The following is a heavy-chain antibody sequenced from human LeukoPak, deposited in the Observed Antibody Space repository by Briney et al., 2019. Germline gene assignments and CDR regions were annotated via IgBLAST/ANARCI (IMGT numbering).Heavy chain of an antibody. D-gene: IGHD3-22*01. J-gene: IGHJ4*02. V-gene: IGHV1-24*01. CDR1: GYTLTELS. CDR3: ATSTYYYDSGDYFDY. CDR2: FDPEDGET. Sequence: ASVTVSCKVSGYTLTELSMHRVRQAPGKGLEWMGGFDPEDGETIYAQKFQGRVTMTEDTSTDTAYMEQSSLRSEDTAVYYCATSTYYYDSGDYFDYWGQGTLVTVSS.